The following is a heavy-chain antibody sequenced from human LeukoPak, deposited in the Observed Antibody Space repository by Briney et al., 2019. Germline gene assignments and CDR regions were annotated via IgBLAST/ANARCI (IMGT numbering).Heavy chain of an antibody. D-gene: IGHD6-19*01. Sequence: PGGSLRLSCAASGFTFSSYAMSWVRQAPGKGLEWVSAISGSGGSTYYADSVKGRFTISRDNSKNTLYLQMNSLRAEDTAVYYCAKDRGIASSGWYGPNLFDYWGQGTLVTVSS. J-gene: IGHJ4*02. CDR2: ISGSGGST. V-gene: IGHV3-23*01. CDR1: GFTFSSYA. CDR3: AKDRGIASSGWYGPNLFDY.